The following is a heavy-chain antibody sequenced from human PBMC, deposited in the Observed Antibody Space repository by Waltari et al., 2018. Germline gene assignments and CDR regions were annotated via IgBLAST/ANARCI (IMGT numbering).Heavy chain of an antibody. Sequence: QVQLVQSGAEMKKPGASVKVPCKASGYTFTGYFMHWMRQAPGQGLEWMGGINPNRGATKYAQQFQGRVTMTRDTSISTAYMELSRLTSDDTAVYYCARGPATADFDYWGQGTLVTVSS. D-gene: IGHD2-2*01. V-gene: IGHV1-2*02. CDR2: INPNRGAT. CDR1: GYTFTGYF. J-gene: IGHJ4*02. CDR3: ARGPATADFDY.